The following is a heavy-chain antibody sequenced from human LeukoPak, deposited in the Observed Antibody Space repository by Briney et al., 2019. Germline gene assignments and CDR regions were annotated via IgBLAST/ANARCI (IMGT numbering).Heavy chain of an antibody. J-gene: IGHJ4*02. D-gene: IGHD3-10*01. Sequence: PGGPLRLSCAASGFTFSSYGMHWVRQAPGKGLEWVAYIRYDGSNKYYADSVKGRFTISRDISKNTLYLQMNSLTAEDTAVYYCAKDRVFELWFEEASPYYFDYWGQGTLVTVSS. V-gene: IGHV3-30*02. CDR2: IRYDGSNK. CDR3: AKDRVFELWFEEASPYYFDY. CDR1: GFTFSSYG.